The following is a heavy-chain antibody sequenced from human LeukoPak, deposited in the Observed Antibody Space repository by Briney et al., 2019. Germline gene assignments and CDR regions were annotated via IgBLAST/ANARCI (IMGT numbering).Heavy chain of an antibody. Sequence: GGSLRLSCAASGFTFSSYAMSWVRQAPGKGLEWVSAISGSGGSTYYADSVKGRFTIPRDNSKNTLYLQMNSLRAEDTAVYYCAKASAMIVVVSKHFDYWGQGTLVTVSS. D-gene: IGHD3-22*01. CDR3: AKASAMIVVVSKHFDY. CDR2: ISGSGGST. V-gene: IGHV3-23*01. CDR1: GFTFSSYA. J-gene: IGHJ4*02.